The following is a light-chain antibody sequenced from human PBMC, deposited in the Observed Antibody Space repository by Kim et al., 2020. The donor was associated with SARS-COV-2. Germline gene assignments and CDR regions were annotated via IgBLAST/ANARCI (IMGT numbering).Light chain of an antibody. CDR1: SLRSYY. CDR3: NSRDSSGNHHV. J-gene: IGLJ1*01. V-gene: IGLV3-19*01. Sequence: SSELTQDPAVSVALGQTVRITCQGDSLRSYYASWYQQKPGQAPVLVIYGKNNRPSGIPDRFSGSSSGNTASLTLTGSQVEDEADYYCNSRDSSGNHHVFG. CDR2: GKN.